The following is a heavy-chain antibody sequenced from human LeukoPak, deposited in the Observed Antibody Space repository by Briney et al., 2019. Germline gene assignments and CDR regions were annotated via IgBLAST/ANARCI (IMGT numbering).Heavy chain of an antibody. V-gene: IGHV3-49*04. CDR3: TRGGVDSSGYQSDY. J-gene: IGHJ4*02. Sequence: GRSLRLSCTASGFTFGDYVMSWVRQAPGKGLEWVGFIRSKAYGGTTEYAASVKGRFTISRDDSKSIAYLQMNSLKTEDTAVYYCTRGGVDSSGYQSDYWGQGTLVTVSS. CDR2: IRSKAYGGTT. D-gene: IGHD3-22*01. CDR1: GFTFGDYV.